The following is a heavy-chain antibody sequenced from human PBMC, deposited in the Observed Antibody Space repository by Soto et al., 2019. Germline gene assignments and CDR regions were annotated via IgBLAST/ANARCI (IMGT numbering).Heavy chain of an antibody. J-gene: IGHJ3*02. CDR2: IYPGDSDT. D-gene: IGHD1-7*01. Sequence: ESLKISCQGSGYRFTSYWIGWVRQMPGKGLEWKGIIYPGDSDTRYSPSFQGQVTISADKSISTAYLQWSSLKASDTAMYYCAYITGTTGDAFDIWGQGTMVTVSS. V-gene: IGHV5-51*01. CDR1: GYRFTSYW. CDR3: AYITGTTGDAFDI.